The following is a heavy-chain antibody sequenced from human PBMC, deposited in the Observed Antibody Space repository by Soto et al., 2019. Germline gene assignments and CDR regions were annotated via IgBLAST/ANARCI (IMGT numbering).Heavy chain of an antibody. CDR2: ISAYNGNT. V-gene: IGHV1-18*01. J-gene: IGHJ5*02. CDR1: GYTFTSNG. Sequence: QVQLVQSGAEVKKPGASVKVACKASGYTFTSNGISWVRQAPGQGLEWMGWISAYNGNTNYAQKLQGRVTMTTDTSTSTAYMELRSLKSDDTAVYYFAMGVQQLVPGAWLDPWGPGTLVTVSS. D-gene: IGHD6-13*01. CDR3: AMGVQQLVPGAWLDP.